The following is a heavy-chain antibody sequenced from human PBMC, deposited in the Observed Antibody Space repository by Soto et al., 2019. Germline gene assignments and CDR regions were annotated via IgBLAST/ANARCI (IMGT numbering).Heavy chain of an antibody. CDR1: GFTFSSYG. J-gene: IGHJ4*02. D-gene: IGHD1-1*01. Sequence: QVQLVESGGGVVQPGRSLRLSCAASGFTFSSYGMHWVRQAPGKGLEWVAVIWYDGRNKYYADSVKGRFTISRDNSKNPLYLQMNSLRAEDTAVYYCARDHSIARWNVVPGYWGQGTLVTVSS. CDR3: ARDHSIARWNVVPGY. V-gene: IGHV3-33*01. CDR2: IWYDGRNK.